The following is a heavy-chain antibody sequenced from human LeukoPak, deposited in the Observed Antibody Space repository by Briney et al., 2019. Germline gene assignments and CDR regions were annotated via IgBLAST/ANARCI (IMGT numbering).Heavy chain of an antibody. D-gene: IGHD1-26*01. J-gene: IGHJ4*02. Sequence: ASVKVSCKAYGYTFNSYSINWVRQAPGQGLEWMGGISVDNGNTNYAQKVQGRVTMTTDTSTSTVYMELRSLRSDDTAVYYCARGGTSGSYLAYWGQGTLVTVSS. CDR1: GYTFNSYS. CDR3: ARGGTSGSYLAY. CDR2: ISVDNGNT. V-gene: IGHV1-18*01.